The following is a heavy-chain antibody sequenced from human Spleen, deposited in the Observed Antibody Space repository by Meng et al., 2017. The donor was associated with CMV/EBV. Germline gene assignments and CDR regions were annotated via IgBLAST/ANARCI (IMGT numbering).Heavy chain of an antibody. CDR1: GGTFSSYA. V-gene: IGHV1-69*05. CDR2: IIPIFGTA. J-gene: IGHJ5*02. Sequence: ASGGTFSSYAISWVRQAPGQGLEWMGGIIPIFGTANYAQKFQGRVTITTDESTSTAYMELRSLRSDDTAVYYCARDMVRGVRGWFDPWGQGTLVPSPQ. CDR3: ARDMVRGVRGWFDP. D-gene: IGHD3-10*01.